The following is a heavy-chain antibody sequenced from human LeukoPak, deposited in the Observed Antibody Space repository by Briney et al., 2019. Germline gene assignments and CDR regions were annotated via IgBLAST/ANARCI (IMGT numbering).Heavy chain of an antibody. CDR1: GFTFSSYG. J-gene: IGHJ3*02. CDR2: IWYDGSNK. V-gene: IGHV3-33*01. CDR3: ARAYYYDGHDAFDI. D-gene: IGHD3-22*01. Sequence: GGSLRLSCAASGFTFSSYGMHWVRQAPGKGLEWVAVIWYDGSNKYYADSVKGRFTISRDNSKNTLYLQMNGLRAEDTAVYYCARAYYYDGHDAFDIWGQGTMVTISS.